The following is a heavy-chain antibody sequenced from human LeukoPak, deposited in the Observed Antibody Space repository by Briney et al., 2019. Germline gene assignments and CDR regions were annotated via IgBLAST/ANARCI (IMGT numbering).Heavy chain of an antibody. D-gene: IGHD6-13*01. CDR1: GGSISNYY. CDR2: IYYSGGT. CDR3: ARHLMIAAAGTFDY. Sequence: SETLSLTCTVSGGSISNYYWSWIRQPPGKGLEWIGYIYYSGGTNYNPSLKSRVTISVDTSKNQFSLRLNSVTAADTAVYYCARHLMIAAAGTFDYWGQGTLVTVSS. V-gene: IGHV4-59*08. J-gene: IGHJ4*02.